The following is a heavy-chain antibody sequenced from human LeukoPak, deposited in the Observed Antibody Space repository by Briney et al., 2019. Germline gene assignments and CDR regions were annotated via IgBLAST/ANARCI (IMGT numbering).Heavy chain of an antibody. J-gene: IGHJ4*02. CDR3: ASLVVVAATWNY. CDR2: IKQDGSEK. D-gene: IGHD2-15*01. V-gene: IGHV3-7*01. Sequence: GGSLRLSCAGYGFTFSNHGVSWVRQAPGKGLEWVANIKQDGSEKYYVDSVKGRFTISRDNAKNSLYLQMNSLRAEDTAVYYCASLVVVAATWNYWGQGTLVTVSS. CDR1: GFTFSNHG.